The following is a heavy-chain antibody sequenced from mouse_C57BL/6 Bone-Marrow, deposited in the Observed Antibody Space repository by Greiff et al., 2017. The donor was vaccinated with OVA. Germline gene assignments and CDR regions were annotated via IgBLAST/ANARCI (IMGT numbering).Heavy chain of an antibody. J-gene: IGHJ2*01. V-gene: IGHV1-81*01. CDR1: GYTFTSYG. CDR3: AALLWLRRRGY. D-gene: IGHD2-9*01. Sequence: QVQLQQSGAELARPGASVKLSCKASGYTFTSYGISWVKQRTGQGLEWIGEIYPRSGNTYYNEKFKGKATLTADKSSSTAYMELRSLTSEDSAVYFCAALLWLRRRGYWGQGTTLTVSS. CDR2: IYPRSGNT.